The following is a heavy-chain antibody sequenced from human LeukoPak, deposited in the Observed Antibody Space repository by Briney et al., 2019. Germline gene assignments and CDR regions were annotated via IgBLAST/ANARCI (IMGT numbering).Heavy chain of an antibody. J-gene: IGHJ5*02. CDR3: ARTRVGATTGNWFDP. D-gene: IGHD1-26*01. V-gene: IGHV4-61*05. CDR1: GDSISSSSYY. CDR2: IYYSGST. Sequence: SETLSLTCTVSGDSISSSSYYWGWIRQPPGKGLEWIGYIYYSGSTNYNPSLKSRVTISVDTSKNQFSLKLSSVTAADTAVYYCARTRVGATTGNWFDPWGQGTLVTVSS.